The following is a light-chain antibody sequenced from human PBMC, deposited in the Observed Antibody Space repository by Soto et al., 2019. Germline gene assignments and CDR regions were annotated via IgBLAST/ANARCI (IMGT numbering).Light chain of an antibody. CDR1: QNVLSNY. V-gene: IGKV3-20*01. J-gene: IGKJ1*01. Sequence: ENVFTQSPATLSLSPGERATPSCWASQNVLSNYLAWYQQKPGQAPRLLIYGASSRATGIPNRFSGSGSGTDFTLTISRLEPEDFAVYYCQQYGNSPQTFGQGTKVDIK. CDR2: GAS. CDR3: QQYGNSPQT.